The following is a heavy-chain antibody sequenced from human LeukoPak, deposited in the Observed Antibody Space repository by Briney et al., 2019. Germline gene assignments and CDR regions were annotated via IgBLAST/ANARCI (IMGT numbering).Heavy chain of an antibody. CDR1: GGSISSSSYY. Sequence: KPSETLSLTCTVSGGSISSSSYYWGWIRQPPGKGLEWIGSIYYSGSTYYNPSLKSRVTISVDTSKNQFSLKLSSVTAADTAVYYCARDLDFRYYFDYWGQGTLVTVPS. V-gene: IGHV4-39*07. D-gene: IGHD3-3*01. J-gene: IGHJ4*02. CDR2: IYYSGST. CDR3: ARDLDFRYYFDY.